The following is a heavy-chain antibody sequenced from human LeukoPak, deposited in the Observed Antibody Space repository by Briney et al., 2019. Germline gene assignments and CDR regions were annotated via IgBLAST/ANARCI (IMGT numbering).Heavy chain of an antibody. V-gene: IGHV3-23*01. CDR2: IIGSGGST. D-gene: IGHD6-6*01. CDR1: GFTFSDYS. CDR3: PKGMSSSSVFDY. J-gene: IGHJ4*02. Sequence: TGGSLRLSCAASGFTFSDYSMMWVRLAPGKGLEWVAGIIGSGGSTYYADSVKGRFTISRDNSKNTLYLQMNSLRAEDTAVYYCPKGMSSSSVFDYWGQGTLVTVSS.